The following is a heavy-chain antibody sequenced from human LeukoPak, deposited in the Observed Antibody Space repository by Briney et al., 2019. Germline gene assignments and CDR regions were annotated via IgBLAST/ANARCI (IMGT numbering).Heavy chain of an antibody. CDR3: AKDVWSGYYRYYFDY. V-gene: IGHV3-23*01. CDR1: GHTFSCYA. J-gene: IGHJ4*02. CDR2: ISASGGST. Sequence: GGSLRLSCAASGHTFSCYAMNWVRQAPGKGLEWVSAISASGGSTYYADSVKGRFTISRDNSKNTLYLQMNSLRAEDTAVYYCAKDVWSGYYRYYFDYWGQGTLVTVSS. D-gene: IGHD3-3*01.